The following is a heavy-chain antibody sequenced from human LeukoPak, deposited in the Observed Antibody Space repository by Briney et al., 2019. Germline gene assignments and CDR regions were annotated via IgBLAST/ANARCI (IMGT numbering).Heavy chain of an antibody. Sequence: PSETLSLTCTVSNDSISSGDYYWNWIRQPPGKGLEWIGSIYYSGSTYYNPSLKSRVTISVDTSKNQFSLKLSSVTAADTAVYYCAREGASGGYSYGLRGPYYYYGMDVWGQGTTVTVSS. J-gene: IGHJ6*02. V-gene: IGHV4-39*07. CDR2: IYYSGST. D-gene: IGHD5-18*01. CDR1: NDSISSGDYY. CDR3: AREGASGGYSYGLRGPYYYYGMDV.